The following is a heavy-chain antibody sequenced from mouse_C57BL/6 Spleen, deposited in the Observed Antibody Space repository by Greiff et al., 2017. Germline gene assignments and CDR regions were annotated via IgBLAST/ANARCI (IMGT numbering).Heavy chain of an antibody. Sequence: QVQLQQSGAELVKPGASVKLSCKASGYTFTEYTIHWVKQRSGQGLEWIGWFYPGSGSIKYNEKFKDKATLNADKSSSTVYMELSRLTSEDSAVYFCARHEEPPGTTVVASYYAMDYWGQGTSVTVSS. V-gene: IGHV1-62-2*01. CDR1: GYTFTEYT. J-gene: IGHJ4*01. CDR3: ARHEEPPGTTVVASYYAMDY. D-gene: IGHD1-1*01. CDR2: FYPGSGSI.